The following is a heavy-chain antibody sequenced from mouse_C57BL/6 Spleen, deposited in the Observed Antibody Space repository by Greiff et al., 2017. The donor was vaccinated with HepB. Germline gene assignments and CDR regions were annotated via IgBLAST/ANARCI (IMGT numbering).Heavy chain of an antibody. V-gene: IGHV1-55*01. CDR1: GYTFTSYW. CDR2: IYPGSGST. J-gene: IGHJ4*01. D-gene: IGHD1-1*01. CDR3: ARSFTTVVATGAMDY. Sequence: QVQLKQPGAELVKPGASVKMSCKASGYTFTSYWITWVKQRPGQGLEWIGDIYPGSGSTNYNEKFKSKATLTVDTSSSTAYMQLSSLTSEDSAVYYCARSFTTVVATGAMDYWGQGTSVTVSS.